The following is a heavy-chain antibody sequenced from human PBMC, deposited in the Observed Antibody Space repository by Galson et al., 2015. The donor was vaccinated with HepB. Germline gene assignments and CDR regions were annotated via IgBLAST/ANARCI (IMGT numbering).Heavy chain of an antibody. D-gene: IGHD2-8*02. J-gene: IGHJ5*02. CDR1: GFTFSSYS. V-gene: IGHV3-48*01. CDR2: ISSSSSTI. CDR3: AKDYGITNYYSTTGGASTWTYNWFDL. Sequence: SLRLSCAASGFTFSSYSMNRVRQAPGKGLEWVSYISSSSSTIYYADSVKGRFTISRDNAKNSLYLQMNSLRAEDTAIYYCAKDYGITNYYSTTGGASTWTYNWFDLWGQGTRVTVSS.